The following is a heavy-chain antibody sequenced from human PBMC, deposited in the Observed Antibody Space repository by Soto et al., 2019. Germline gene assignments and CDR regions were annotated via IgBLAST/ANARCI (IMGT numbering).Heavy chain of an antibody. CDR1: GGTLSNNA. Sequence: ASVKVSCKDSGGTLSNNASTWVRQAPGQGLEWVGRIIPIFGTTNVAQKFQGRVTITADESTTTANMELSGLRSDDTAVYYCAKDGGADGYFGNWLDPWGQGTLVTVSS. J-gene: IGHJ5*02. CDR3: AKDGGADGYFGNWLDP. D-gene: IGHD5-12*01. CDR2: IIPIFGTT. V-gene: IGHV1-69*13.